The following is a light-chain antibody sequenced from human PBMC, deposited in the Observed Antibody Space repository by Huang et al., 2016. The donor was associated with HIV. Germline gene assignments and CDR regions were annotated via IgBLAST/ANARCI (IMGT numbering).Light chain of an antibody. J-gene: IGKJ2*01. CDR3: QQYNNRYT. CDR2: GAS. V-gene: IGKV3-15*01. CDR1: QSISSN. Sequence: IVMTQSPATLSVPPGEIATLSCRASQSISSNLARYQQKPGQAPRLLIYGASTRATGIPARFSGRGSGTEFTLTISSLQSEDFAVYYCQQYNNRYTFGQGTKLEIK.